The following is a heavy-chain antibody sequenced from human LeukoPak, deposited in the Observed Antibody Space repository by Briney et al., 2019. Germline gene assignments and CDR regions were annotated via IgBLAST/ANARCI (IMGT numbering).Heavy chain of an antibody. CDR1: GFTFSSYW. V-gene: IGHV3-74*01. J-gene: IGHJ4*02. Sequence: GGSLRLSCAASGFTFSSYWMHWVRQAPGKGLVWVSRIDRDGGNTAYADSVKGRFTISRDNAKKTLYLEMNSLRAEDTAVYYCTATEIGGGRKFDFWGQGTLVTVSS. CDR2: IDRDGGNT. CDR3: TATEIGGGRKFDF. D-gene: IGHD1-26*01.